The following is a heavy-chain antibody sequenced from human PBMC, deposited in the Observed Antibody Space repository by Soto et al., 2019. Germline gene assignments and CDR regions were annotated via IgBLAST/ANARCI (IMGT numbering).Heavy chain of an antibody. Sequence: EVQLLESGGGLVQPGGSLRLSCAASGFTFSSYAMSWVRQAPGKGLEWVSGISGSGGSIYYADSVKGRFTISRDNSKNTLHLQMNSLRVEDTALYYCAKRPGELLGWGQGTLVTVSS. V-gene: IGHV3-23*01. D-gene: IGHD1-26*01. J-gene: IGHJ4*02. CDR2: ISGSGGSI. CDR1: GFTFSSYA. CDR3: AKRPGELLG.